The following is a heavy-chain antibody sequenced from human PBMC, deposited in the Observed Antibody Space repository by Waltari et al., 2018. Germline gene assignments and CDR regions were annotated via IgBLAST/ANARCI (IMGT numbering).Heavy chain of an antibody. CDR3: ARAGGGYRKVDY. CDR1: GYTFTSYD. V-gene: IGHV1-8*01. CDR2: MNPNSGNT. J-gene: IGHJ4*02. Sequence: QVQLVQSGAEVKKPGASVKVSCKASGYTFTSYDIKWVRQATGQGLEWMGGMNPNSGNTGDAQKFQGSVTMTRNTSISTAYMELSSLRSEDTAVYYCARAGGGYRKVDYWGQGTLVTVSS. D-gene: IGHD1-26*01.